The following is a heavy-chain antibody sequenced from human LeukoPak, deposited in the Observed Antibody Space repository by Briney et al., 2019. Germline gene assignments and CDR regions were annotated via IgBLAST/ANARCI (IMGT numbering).Heavy chain of an antibody. J-gene: IGHJ3*02. D-gene: IGHD3-9*01. CDR3: ARDNYDILTGFIWASKGLAFDI. V-gene: IGHV1-8*01. Sequence: ASVKVSCKASGYTFTSYDINWVRQATGQGLEWMGWMNPNSGNTGYAQKFQGRVTMTRNTSISTAYMELSSLRSEDTAVYYCARDNYDILTGFIWASKGLAFDIWGQGTMVTVSS. CDR2: MNPNSGNT. CDR1: GYTFTSYD.